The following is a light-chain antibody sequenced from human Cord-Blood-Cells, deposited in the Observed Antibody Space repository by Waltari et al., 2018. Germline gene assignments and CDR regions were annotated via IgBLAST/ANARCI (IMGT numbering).Light chain of an antibody. CDR2: DAS. Sequence: EIQMTQSPSSLSASVGDRGTITCQASQDISNYLNWYQQKPGKVPKLLIYDASNLETGVPSRFSGSGSGTDFTGTIRLLQPEEIATYHCQQYDNLPPLTCGGGTKVEIK. CDR3: QQYDNLPPLT. J-gene: IGKJ4*01. V-gene: IGKV1-33*01. CDR1: QDISNY.